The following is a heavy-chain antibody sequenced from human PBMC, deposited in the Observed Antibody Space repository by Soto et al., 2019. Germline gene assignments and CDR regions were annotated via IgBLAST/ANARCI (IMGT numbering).Heavy chain of an antibody. CDR3: ARGLKYYYGSGSYYKEYYFDY. Sequence: QVQLVQSGAEVKKPGASVKVSCKASGYTFTSYYMHWVRQAPGQGLEWMGIINPSGGSTSYAQKFQGRATMTRDTSTSTVYMELSSLRSEDTAVYYCARGLKYYYGSGSYYKEYYFDYWGQGTLVTVSS. CDR2: INPSGGST. J-gene: IGHJ4*02. V-gene: IGHV1-46*03. CDR1: GYTFTSYY. D-gene: IGHD3-10*01.